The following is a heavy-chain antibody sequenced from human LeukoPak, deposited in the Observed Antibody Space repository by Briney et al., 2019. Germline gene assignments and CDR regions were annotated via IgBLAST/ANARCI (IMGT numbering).Heavy chain of an antibody. V-gene: IGHV3-74*01. J-gene: IGHJ4*02. D-gene: IGHD5-18*01. CDR3: AREGYSYGPGALDY. CDR2: INSDGSST. Sequence: GGSLRLSCAASGFTFSSYWMHWVRQAPGKGLVWVSRINSDGSSTSYADSVKGRFTISRDNSKNTLYLQMNSLRAEDTAVYYCAREGYSYGPGALDYWGQGTLVTVSS. CDR1: GFTFSSYW.